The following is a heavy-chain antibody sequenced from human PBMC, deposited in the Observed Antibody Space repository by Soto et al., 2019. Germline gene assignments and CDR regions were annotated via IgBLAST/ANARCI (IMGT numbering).Heavy chain of an antibody. D-gene: IGHD5-12*01. J-gene: IGHJ5*02. CDR1: GITYSTYA. CDR3: ARAISGYVT. V-gene: IGHV1-3*01. Sequence: QVHLVQSGAEVKHPGASVRVSCKASGITYSTYAIHWVRQAPGQGLEWMGWINAGEGYTRYSQYFQGGVTLSTGTSARTTYMHQSNLAFGDTAVYFSARAISGYVTWGQGTQVTVSS. CDR2: INAGEGYT.